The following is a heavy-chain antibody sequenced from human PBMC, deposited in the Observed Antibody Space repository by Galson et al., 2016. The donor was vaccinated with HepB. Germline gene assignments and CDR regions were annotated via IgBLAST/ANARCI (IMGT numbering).Heavy chain of an antibody. J-gene: IGHJ4*02. CDR3: ARNTTVRLDY. D-gene: IGHD4-11*01. V-gene: IGHV1-18*01. CDR1: GYTFTSYG. Sequence: SVKVSCKASGYTFTSYGISWVRQAPGQGLEWMAWITTYNGNTNYAQNLQGRITMITDTSTSTAYVELRSLRSDDTAVYYCARNTTVRLDYWGQGILVTVSS. CDR2: ITTYNGNT.